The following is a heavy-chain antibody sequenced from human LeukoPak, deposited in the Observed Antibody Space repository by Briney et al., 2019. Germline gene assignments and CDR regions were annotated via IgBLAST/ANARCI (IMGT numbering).Heavy chain of an antibody. D-gene: IGHD2-8*02. J-gene: IGHJ6*03. Sequence: KPGGSLRLPCAASGFTFSTYSISWVRQAPGKGLEWVSSISSSSTYIYYGDSVKGRFTISRDNAKNSSYLQMSSLRAEDTAVYYCARVSTTGYDYHMDVWGKGTAVTISS. CDR2: ISSSSTYI. CDR3: ARVSTTGYDYHMDV. CDR1: GFTFSTYS. V-gene: IGHV3-21*01.